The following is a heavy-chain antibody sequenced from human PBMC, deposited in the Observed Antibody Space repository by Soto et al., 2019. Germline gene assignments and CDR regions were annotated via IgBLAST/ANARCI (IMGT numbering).Heavy chain of an antibody. CDR2: IYYSGST. CDR3: ASRKSSPYFDY. J-gene: IGHJ4*02. V-gene: IGHV4-30-4*01. Sequence: SETLCQTGTVSGSSISSGDYYWSWIRQPPGKGLEWIGNIYYSGSTYYNPSLKSRVTISIDTSKNQFSLKLSSVTAADTAVYYCASRKSSPYFDYWGQGTLVTVSS. D-gene: IGHD3-10*01. CDR1: GSSISSGDYY.